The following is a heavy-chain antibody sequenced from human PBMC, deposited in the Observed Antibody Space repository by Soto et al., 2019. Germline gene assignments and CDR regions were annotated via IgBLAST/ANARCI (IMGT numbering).Heavy chain of an antibody. CDR1: GFTFSSYA. J-gene: IGHJ4*02. D-gene: IGHD3-22*01. Sequence: PGGSLRLSCAASGFTFSSYAMHWVRQAPGKGLEYVSAISSNGGSTYYANSVKGRFTISRDNSKNTLYLQMGSLRAEDMAVYYCARPKDYDDCLDSWGQGTLVTVSS. V-gene: IGHV3-64*01. CDR3: ARPKDYDDCLDS. CDR2: ISSNGGST.